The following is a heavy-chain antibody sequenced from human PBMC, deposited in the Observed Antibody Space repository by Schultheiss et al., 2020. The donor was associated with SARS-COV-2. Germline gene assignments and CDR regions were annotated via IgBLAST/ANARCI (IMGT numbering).Heavy chain of an antibody. J-gene: IGHJ6*02. D-gene: IGHD3-9*01. CDR2: INHSGST. Sequence: SETLSLTCAVYGGSFSGYYWSWIRQPPGKGLEWIGEINHSGSTNYNPSLKSRVTISVDKSKNQFSLKLSSVTAADTAVYYCARAQYYDTVGGYYYYGMDVWGQGTTVTVSS. CDR1: GGSFSGYY. V-gene: IGHV4-34*01. CDR3: ARAQYYDTVGGYYYYGMDV.